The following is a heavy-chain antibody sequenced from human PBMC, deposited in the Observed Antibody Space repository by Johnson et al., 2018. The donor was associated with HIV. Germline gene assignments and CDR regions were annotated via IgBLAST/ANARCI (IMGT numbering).Heavy chain of an antibody. Sequence: QVQLVESGGGVVQPGRSLRLSCAASGFTFSNYAIHWVRQAPGKGLEWVAVISYDESNKYYVDSVKGRFTVSRDNSKNTLYLQMNSLRAEDSALYFCASGVDAFDIWGQWTMVTVSS. D-gene: IGHD3-16*01. CDR2: ISYDESNK. J-gene: IGHJ3*02. V-gene: IGHV3-30*04. CDR1: GFTFSNYA. CDR3: ASGVDAFDI.